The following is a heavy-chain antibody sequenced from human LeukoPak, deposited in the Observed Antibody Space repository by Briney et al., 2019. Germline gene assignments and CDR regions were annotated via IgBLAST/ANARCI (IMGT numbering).Heavy chain of an antibody. CDR1: GYTFTGYF. Sequence: ASVRVSCTASGYTFTGYFMQWVRQAPGHGLEWMGWINPNSGGTNYAQTFQGRVTKTRDTSISTAYMKLSRLRSDDTAVYYCARDEATMVRGELRFDPWGQGTLVTVSS. CDR3: ARDEATMVRGELRFDP. V-gene: IGHV1-2*02. J-gene: IGHJ5*02. D-gene: IGHD3-10*01. CDR2: INPNSGGT.